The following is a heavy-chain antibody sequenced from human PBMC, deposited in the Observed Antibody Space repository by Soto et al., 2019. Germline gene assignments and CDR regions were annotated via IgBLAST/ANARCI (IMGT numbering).Heavy chain of an antibody. J-gene: IGHJ4*02. CDR3: ARDRGNCSGGSCSYFDY. D-gene: IGHD2-15*01. V-gene: IGHV4-31*03. Sequence: QVQLQESGPGLVKPSQTLSLTCTVSGGSISSGGYYWSWIRQHPGKGLEWIGYIYYSGSTYYNPSLKSRVTISVDTSKNQFSLKLSSVTAADTAVYYCARDRGNCSGGSCSYFDYWGQGTLVTVSS. CDR1: GGSISSGGYY. CDR2: IYYSGST.